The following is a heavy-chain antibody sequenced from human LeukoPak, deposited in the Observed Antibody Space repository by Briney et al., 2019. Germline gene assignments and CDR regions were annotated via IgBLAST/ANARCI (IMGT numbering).Heavy chain of an antibody. CDR2: INHSGGT. D-gene: IGHD1-26*01. Sequence: PSETLSLTCAVHSGSFSDYYWSWIRQPPGKGLEWIGEINHSGGTNHNPSLKSRVTISVDTSKNQFSLKLSSVTAADTAVYYCARATFRPLELSFDSWGQGTLVTVSS. CDR1: SGSFSDYY. J-gene: IGHJ4*02. CDR3: ARATFRPLELSFDS. V-gene: IGHV4-34*01.